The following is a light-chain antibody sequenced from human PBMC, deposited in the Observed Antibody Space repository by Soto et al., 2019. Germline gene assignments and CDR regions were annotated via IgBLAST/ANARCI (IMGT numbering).Light chain of an antibody. CDR3: QQYNSHWT. Sequence: DIQMTQSPSTLSASVGDRDTITCRASQSISSWLAWYQQKPGKAPKLLIYKASSLESGVPSRFSGSRSGTEFTLTISSLQPDDFATYYCQQYNSHWTFGQGTKV. J-gene: IGKJ1*01. V-gene: IGKV1-5*03. CDR1: QSISSW. CDR2: KAS.